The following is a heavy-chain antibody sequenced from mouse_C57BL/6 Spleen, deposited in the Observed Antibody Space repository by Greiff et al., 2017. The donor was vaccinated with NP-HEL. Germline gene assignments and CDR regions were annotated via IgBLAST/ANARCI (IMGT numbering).Heavy chain of an antibody. CDR1: GFNIKNTY. J-gene: IGHJ4*01. D-gene: IGHD1-1*01. CDR3: ARPPGTTVVATEGAMDY. CDR2: IDPANGNT. V-gene: IGHV14-3*01. Sequence: EVQLQQSVAELVRPGASVKLSCTASGFNIKNTYMHWVKQRPEQGLEWIGRIDPANGNTKYAPKFQGKATITADTSSNTAYLQLSSLTSEDTAIDYCARPPGTTVVATEGAMDYWGQGTSVTVSS.